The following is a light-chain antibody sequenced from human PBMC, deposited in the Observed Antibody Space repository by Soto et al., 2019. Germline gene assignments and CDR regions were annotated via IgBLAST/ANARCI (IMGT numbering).Light chain of an antibody. CDR2: DVS. CDR1: SSDVGGYNY. J-gene: IGLJ2*01. V-gene: IGLV2-14*01. CDR3: SSYTSSIL. Sequence: QSALTQPASVSGSPGQSITISCTGTSSDVGGYNYVSWYQQHPGKAPKLMIYDVSHRPSGVSNRFSGSKSGNTASLTISGLQAEDEADYYCSSYTSSILFGGGTKLTVL.